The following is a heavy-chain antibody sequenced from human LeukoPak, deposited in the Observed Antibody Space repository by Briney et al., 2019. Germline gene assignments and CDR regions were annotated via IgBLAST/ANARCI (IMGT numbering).Heavy chain of an antibody. CDR3: ARGILRYDWTVSDVRAFHYYYYMDV. D-gene: IGHD1-20*01. Sequence: SETLSLTCAGDSLSGSSVTWVRQPPGKGLEWIGEISQSGNTNYNPSLKSRLTMSIDTSKSQISLNLSSATTADTAVYFCARGILRYDWTVSDVRAFHYYYYMDVWGPGVTVIVSS. CDR2: ISQSGNT. V-gene: IGHV4-34*01. CDR1: DSLSGSS. J-gene: IGHJ6*03.